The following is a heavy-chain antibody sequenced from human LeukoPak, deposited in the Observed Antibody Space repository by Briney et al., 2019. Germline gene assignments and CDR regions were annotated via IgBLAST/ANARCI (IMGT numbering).Heavy chain of an antibody. CDR2: IIPILGIA. Sequence: SVKVSCKASGGTFSSYAISWVRQAPGQGLEWMGRIIPILGIANYAQKFQGRVTITADKSTSTAYMELSSLRSEDTAVYYRARESIWFGELLANWFDPWGQGTLVTVSS. CDR1: GGTFSSYA. J-gene: IGHJ5*02. V-gene: IGHV1-69*04. CDR3: ARESIWFGELLANWFDP. D-gene: IGHD3-10*01.